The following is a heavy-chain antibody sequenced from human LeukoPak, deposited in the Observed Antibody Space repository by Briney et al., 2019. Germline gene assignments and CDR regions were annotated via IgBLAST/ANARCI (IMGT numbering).Heavy chain of an antibody. CDR2: ISAYNGNT. CDR3: ARGQTKIVVGTLYYMDV. Sequence: ASVKVSCKASGYTFTSYGISWVRQAPGQGLEWMGWISAYNGNTSYARKLQGRVTMTTDTSTSTAYMELRSLRSDDTAVYYCARGQTKIVVGTLYYMDVWGKGTTVTVSS. CDR1: GYTFTSYG. V-gene: IGHV1-18*01. D-gene: IGHD2-15*01. J-gene: IGHJ6*03.